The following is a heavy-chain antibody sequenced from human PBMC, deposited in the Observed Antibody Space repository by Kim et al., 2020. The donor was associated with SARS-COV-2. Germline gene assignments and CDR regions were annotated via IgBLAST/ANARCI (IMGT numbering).Heavy chain of an antibody. V-gene: IGHV4-59*08. CDR3: AQHATPGSLFQVGAFDI. CDR2: IYYSGST. J-gene: IGHJ3*02. D-gene: IGHD3-3*01. Sequence: SETLSLFCTVSGGSISSQYWSWIRQPPGKGLEWIGSIYYSGSTNYDASLKSRVTISIDTSRVQFSLKLTSVTATDAAVYYCAQHATPGSLFQVGAFDIWGQGTMVSVSS. CDR1: GGSISSQY.